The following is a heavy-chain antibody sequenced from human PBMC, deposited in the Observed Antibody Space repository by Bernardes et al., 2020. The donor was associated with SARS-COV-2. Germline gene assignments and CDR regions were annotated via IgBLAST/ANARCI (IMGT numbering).Heavy chain of an antibody. D-gene: IGHD4-17*01. CDR1: GFTLSRYG. J-gene: IGHJ6*02. CDR3: ARGYGGNYYYGMDV. V-gene: IGHV3-30*03. Sequence: GGSLRLSCVASGFTLSRYGMHWVRQAPGKGLEWMALISYDGSNKYHADSVKGRFTISRDNSKNTLYLQMNSLRAEDTAVYYCARGYGGNYYYGMDVWGQGTTVTVSS. CDR2: ISYDGSNK.